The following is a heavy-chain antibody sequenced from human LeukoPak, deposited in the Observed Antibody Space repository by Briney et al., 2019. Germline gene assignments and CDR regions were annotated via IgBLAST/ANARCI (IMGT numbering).Heavy chain of an antibody. J-gene: IGHJ4*02. V-gene: IGHV4-31*03. CDR1: GGSISSGGYY. D-gene: IGHD3-22*01. Sequence: SQTLSLTCTVSGGSISSGGYYWSCIRQHPGKGLEWIGYIYYSGSTYYNPSLKSRVTISVDTSKNQFSLKLSSVTAADTAVYYCASGPFGEGYDSSGYYYGLDYWGQGTLVTVSS. CDR3: ASGPFGEGYDSSGYYYGLDY. CDR2: IYYSGST.